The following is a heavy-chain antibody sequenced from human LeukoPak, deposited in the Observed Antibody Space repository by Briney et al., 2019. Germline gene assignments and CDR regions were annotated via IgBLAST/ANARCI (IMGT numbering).Heavy chain of an antibody. Sequence: SETLSLTCAVYGGSFSDCYWSWIRQSPGKGLEWIGEINHSGSTNYNPSLNSRVTISVDTSKNQFSLKLSSVTAADTAVYYCASSRFGEFDPWGQGTLVTVSS. J-gene: IGHJ5*02. D-gene: IGHD3-10*01. CDR3: ASSRFGEFDP. V-gene: IGHV4-34*01. CDR2: INHSGST. CDR1: GGSFSDCY.